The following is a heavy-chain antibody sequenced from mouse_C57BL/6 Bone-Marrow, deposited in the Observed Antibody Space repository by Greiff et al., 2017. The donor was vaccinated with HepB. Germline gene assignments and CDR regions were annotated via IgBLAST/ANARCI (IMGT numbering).Heavy chain of an antibody. V-gene: IGHV7-1*01. Sequence: EVKLMESGGGLVQSGRSLRLSCATSGFTFSDFYMEWVRQAPGKGLEWIAASRNKANDYTTEYSASVKGRFIVSRDTSQSILYLQMNALRAEDTAIYYCARDATLGAMDYWGQGTSVTVSS. CDR3: ARDATLGAMDY. CDR2: SRNKANDYTT. CDR1: GFTFSDFY. J-gene: IGHJ4*01. D-gene: IGHD3-1*01.